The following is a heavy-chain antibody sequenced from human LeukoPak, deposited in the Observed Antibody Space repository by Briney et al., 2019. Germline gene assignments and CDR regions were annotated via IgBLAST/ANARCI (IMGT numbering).Heavy chain of an antibody. D-gene: IGHD3-10*01. J-gene: IGHJ4*02. CDR2: IYYSGNTNYT. V-gene: IGHV4-59*08. Sequence: SETLSLTCTVSGGSISGCYWSWIRQPPGKGLEWIGYIYYSGNTNYTNYNPSLQSRVTISVDTSKNQFSLNLSSVTAADTAVYYCARYGSGTYPRFDYWGQGTLVNVSS. CDR1: GGSISGCY. CDR3: ARYGSGTYPRFDY.